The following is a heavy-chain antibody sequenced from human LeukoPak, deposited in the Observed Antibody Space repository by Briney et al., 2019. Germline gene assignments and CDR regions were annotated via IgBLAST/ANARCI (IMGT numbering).Heavy chain of an antibody. Sequence: ASVKVSCKASGGTFSSYAISWVRQAPGQGLEWMGGIIPIFGTANYAQKLQGRVTMTTDTSTSTAYMELRSLRSDDTAVYYCARGGGIAVAGLVDYWGQGTLVTVSS. CDR1: GGTFSSYA. V-gene: IGHV1-69*05. CDR2: IIPIFGTA. J-gene: IGHJ4*02. CDR3: ARGGGIAVAGLVDY. D-gene: IGHD6-19*01.